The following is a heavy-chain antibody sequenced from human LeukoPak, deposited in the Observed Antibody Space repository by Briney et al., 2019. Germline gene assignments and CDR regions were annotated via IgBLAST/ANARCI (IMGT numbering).Heavy chain of an antibody. Sequence: GGSLRLSCAASGFIFSNYGMHWVRQAPGKGLEWVAFIPYDAVNKYYADSVEGRFTISRDNSKNTLYLQMNSLRPEDTAVYYCARWVSAGNWFDPWGQGTLVTVSS. CDR1: GFIFSNYG. V-gene: IGHV3-30*02. J-gene: IGHJ5*02. D-gene: IGHD2/OR15-2a*01. CDR2: IPYDAVNK. CDR3: ARWVSAGNWFDP.